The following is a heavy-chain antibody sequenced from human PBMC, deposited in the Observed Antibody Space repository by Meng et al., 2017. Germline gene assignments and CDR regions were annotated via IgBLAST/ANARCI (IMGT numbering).Heavy chain of an antibody. Sequence: GGSLRLSCKASGGTFSSYTISWVRQAPGQGLEWMGRIIPILGIANYAQKFQGRVTITADKSTSTAYMELSSLRSEDTAVYYCARSRAGSGYDFYYGMDVWGQGTTVTVSS. D-gene: IGHD5-12*01. J-gene: IGHJ6*02. V-gene: IGHV1-69*02. CDR1: GGTFSSYT. CDR3: ARSRAGSGYDFYYGMDV. CDR2: IIPILGIA.